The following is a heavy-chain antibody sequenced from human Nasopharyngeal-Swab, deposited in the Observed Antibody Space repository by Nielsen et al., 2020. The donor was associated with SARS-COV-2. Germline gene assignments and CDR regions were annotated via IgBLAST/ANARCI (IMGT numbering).Heavy chain of an antibody. Sequence: GESLKISCVASGFTVSDAWMSWVRQVPGKGLEWVGRITGKIDGGTADYAAPVKGRFTFSRDDSRNTLYLQMNSLKAEDSAVYYCATQTTDFWSGLYYYGLDVWGQGTTVTVSS. D-gene: IGHD3-3*01. CDR3: ATQTTDFWSGLYYYGLDV. CDR2: ITGKIDGGTA. J-gene: IGHJ6*02. V-gene: IGHV3-15*01. CDR1: GFTVSDAW.